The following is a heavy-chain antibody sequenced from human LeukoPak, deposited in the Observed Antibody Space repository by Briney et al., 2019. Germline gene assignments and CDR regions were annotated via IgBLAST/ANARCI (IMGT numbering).Heavy chain of an antibody. CDR2: ISAYNGNT. D-gene: IGHD2-21*02. V-gene: IGHV1-18*01. CDR1: GYTFTSYG. CDR3: ARDCAYCGGDCYCWYFDL. Sequence: ASVKVSCKASGYTFTSYGISWVRQAPGQGLEWMGWISAYNGNTNYAQKLQGRVTMTTDTSTSTAYMELRSLRSDDTAVYYCARDCAYCGGDCYCWYFDLWGRGTLVTVSS. J-gene: IGHJ2*01.